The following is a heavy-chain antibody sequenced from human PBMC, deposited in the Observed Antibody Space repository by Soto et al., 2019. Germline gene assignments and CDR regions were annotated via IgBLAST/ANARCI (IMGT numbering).Heavy chain of an antibody. Sequence: KPSETRSFTCTVSGCSINSAGRSWCWVRQSPGKGGERIWYSYHSGSSYYNPSLQSRVTISVDQSKATFYLQLTCVTAADTAVYFCARARYYDLCFDFWGLGTPVTVSS. CDR1: GCSINSAGRS. D-gene: IGHD3-9*01. J-gene: IGHJ4*02. CDR3: ARARYYDLCFDF. V-gene: IGHV4-30-2*06. CDR2: SYHSGSS.